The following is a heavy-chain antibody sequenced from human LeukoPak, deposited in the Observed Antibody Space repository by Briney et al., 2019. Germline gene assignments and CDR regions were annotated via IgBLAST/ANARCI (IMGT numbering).Heavy chain of an antibody. J-gene: IGHJ5*02. CDR2: IYTSGST. Sequence: SETLSLTCTVSGGSISSYYWSWIRQTPGEGLEWIGRIYTSGSTNYNPSLKSRVTMSVDTSKNQFSLKLSSVTAADTAVYYCARDVDYGDYMNLFDPWGQGTLVTVSS. CDR1: GGSISSYY. V-gene: IGHV4-4*07. D-gene: IGHD4-17*01. CDR3: ARDVDYGDYMNLFDP.